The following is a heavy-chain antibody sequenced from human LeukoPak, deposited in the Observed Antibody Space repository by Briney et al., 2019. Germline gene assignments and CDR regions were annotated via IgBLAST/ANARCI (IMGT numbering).Heavy chain of an antibody. CDR3: AGRDVDYGDHVDY. D-gene: IGHD4-17*01. Sequence: PSETLSLTCTVSGGSISSSSYYWGWIRQPPGKGLEWIGSIYYSGSTYYNPSLKSRVTISVDTSKNQFSLKLSSVTAADTAVYYCAGRDVDYGDHVDYWGQGTLVTVSS. CDR1: GGSISSSSYY. J-gene: IGHJ4*02. V-gene: IGHV4-39*01. CDR2: IYYSGST.